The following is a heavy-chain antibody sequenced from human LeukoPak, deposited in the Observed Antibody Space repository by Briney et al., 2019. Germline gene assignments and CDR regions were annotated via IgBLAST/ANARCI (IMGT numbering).Heavy chain of an antibody. D-gene: IGHD6-13*01. CDR3: ARSPGISDGMDV. V-gene: IGHV3-13*01. Sequence: QPGGSLRLSCAASGFTFSSYDMHWVRQATGKGLEWVSAIGTAGDTYYPGSVKGRFTISRENAKNSLYLQMNSLRAGDTAVYYCARSPGISDGMDVWSQGTTVTVSS. CDR1: GFTFSSYD. J-gene: IGHJ6*02. CDR2: IGTAGDT.